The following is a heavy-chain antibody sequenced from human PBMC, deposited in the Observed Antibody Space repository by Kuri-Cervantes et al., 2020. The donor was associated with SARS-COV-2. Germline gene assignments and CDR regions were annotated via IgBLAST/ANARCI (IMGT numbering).Heavy chain of an antibody. CDR1: GFTFSNYA. Sequence: GESLKISCVASGFTFSNYAIHWVRQAPGKGLEWVAVIWYDGKNEYYAGSVKGRFTISRDNSRNTVLLQMNILRAEDTAIYYCARGVANYYMDVWGTGTTVTVSS. J-gene: IGHJ6*03. CDR3: ARGVANYYMDV. D-gene: IGHD3-16*01. V-gene: IGHV3-33*08. CDR2: IWYDGKNE.